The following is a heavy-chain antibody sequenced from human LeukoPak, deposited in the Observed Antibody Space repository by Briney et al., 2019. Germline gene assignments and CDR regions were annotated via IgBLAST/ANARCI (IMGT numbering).Heavy chain of an antibody. J-gene: IGHJ4*02. CDR1: GFTFSSFT. CDR3: AKDHGVAVAGMYY. D-gene: IGHD6-19*01. CDR2: ISGSGDRT. Sequence: PGGSLRLSCAASGFTFSSFTMTWVRQAPGEGLEWVSSISGSGDRTYYTDSVKGRFTISRDNSRNTLYLQMNSVRAEDTAAYFCAKDHGVAVAGMYYWGQGTLVTVPS. V-gene: IGHV3-23*01.